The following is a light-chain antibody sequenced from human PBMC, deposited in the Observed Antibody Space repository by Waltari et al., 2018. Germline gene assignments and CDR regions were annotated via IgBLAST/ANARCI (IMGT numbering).Light chain of an antibody. Sequence: QSVLTQPPSVSGAPGQRVTISCTGSGSNIGAGYDVHWYQQLPRAAHKLLIYGSSTRPLGVPDRFFGSTSGTSASLAITGLQAEDEADYYCQSYDTSLSVVFGGGTKLTVL. V-gene: IGLV1-40*01. CDR2: GSS. J-gene: IGLJ3*02. CDR3: QSYDTSLSVV. CDR1: GSNIGAGYD.